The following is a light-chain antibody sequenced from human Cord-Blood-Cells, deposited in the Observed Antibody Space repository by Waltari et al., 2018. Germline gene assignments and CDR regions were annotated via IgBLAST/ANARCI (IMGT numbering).Light chain of an antibody. CDR2: DLS. CDR3: SSYTSSSAVV. J-gene: IGLJ2*01. Sequence: QPALTQPASVSGSPGQAITIACTGTLSDVGGYNYVSCHQQHPGHAPKLKIYDLSTRPSGVSHRFARSKSGNTASLTISGLQAEDEADYYCSSYTSSSAVVFGGGTKLTVL. CDR1: LSDVGGYNY. V-gene: IGLV2-14*01.